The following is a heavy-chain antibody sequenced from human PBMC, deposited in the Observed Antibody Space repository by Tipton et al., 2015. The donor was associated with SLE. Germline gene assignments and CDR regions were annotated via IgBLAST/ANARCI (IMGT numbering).Heavy chain of an antibody. V-gene: IGHV4-38-2*01. Sequence: TLSLTCAVSGFSITSGYYWGWIRQSPERGLEWIGSVSHSGKIYFNPSLKSRASLSIDTSRNEVFLRLSSVTAADTAIYFCARAKRIIAVTGTSPHYFDSWGQGTLVTVSS. CDR2: VSHSGKI. D-gene: IGHD6-19*01. J-gene: IGHJ4*02. CDR3: ARAKRIIAVTGTSPHYFDS. CDR1: GFSITSGYY.